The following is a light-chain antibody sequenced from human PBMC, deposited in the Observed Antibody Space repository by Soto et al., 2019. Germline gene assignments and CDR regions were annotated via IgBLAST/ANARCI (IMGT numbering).Light chain of an antibody. Sequence: QSALTQPASVSGSPGQSITISCTGTSSDVGGYNYVSWYQQHPGKAPKLMIYDVSNRPSGVSNRFSGSKSGNTASLTISGRQAEDEAEYYCSSYTSSSVVFGGWTKLTVL. CDR3: SSYTSSSVV. CDR2: DVS. J-gene: IGLJ2*01. V-gene: IGLV2-14*01. CDR1: SSDVGGYNY.